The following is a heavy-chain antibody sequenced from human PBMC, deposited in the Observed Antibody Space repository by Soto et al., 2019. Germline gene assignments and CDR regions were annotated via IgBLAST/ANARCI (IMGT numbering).Heavy chain of an antibody. CDR3: ARQHHQAVAGSFDY. CDR1: GFTVSSNY. J-gene: IGHJ4*02. D-gene: IGHD6-19*01. CDR2: IYSGGST. V-gene: IGHV3-53*01. Sequence: GGSLRLSCAASGFTVSSNYMSWVRQAPGKGLEWVSVIYSGGSTYYADSVKGRFTISRDNSKNTLYLQMNSLRAEDTAVYYCARQHHQAVAGSFDYWGQGTLVTVSS.